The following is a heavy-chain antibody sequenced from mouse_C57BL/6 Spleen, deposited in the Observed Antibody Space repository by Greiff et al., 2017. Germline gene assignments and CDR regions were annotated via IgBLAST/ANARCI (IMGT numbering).Heavy chain of an antibody. D-gene: IGHD4-1*01. CDR1: GYAFSSSW. CDR3: ARGKLTGYAMDY. V-gene: IGHV1-82*01. CDR2: IYPGDGDT. J-gene: IGHJ4*01. Sequence: QVHVKQSGPELVKPGASVKISCKASGYAFSSSWMNWVKQRPGKGLEWIGRIYPGDGDTNYNGKFKGKATLTADKSSSTAYMQLSSLTSEDSAVYFCARGKLTGYAMDYWGQGTSVTVSS.